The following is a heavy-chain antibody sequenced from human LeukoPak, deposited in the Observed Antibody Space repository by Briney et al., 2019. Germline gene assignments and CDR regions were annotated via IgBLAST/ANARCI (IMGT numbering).Heavy chain of an antibody. D-gene: IGHD6-13*01. J-gene: IGHJ4*02. Sequence: SETLSLTCTVSGGSISSYYWSWIRQPPGKGLEWIGYIYYSGSTNYNPSLKSRVTISVDTSKNQFSLKLSSVTAAGTAVYYCARLGPYSSPEDHWGQGALVTVSS. V-gene: IGHV4-59*08. CDR2: IYYSGST. CDR1: GGSISSYY. CDR3: ARLGPYSSPEDH.